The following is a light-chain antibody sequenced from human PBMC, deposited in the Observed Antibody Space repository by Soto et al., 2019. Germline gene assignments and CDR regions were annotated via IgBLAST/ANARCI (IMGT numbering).Light chain of an antibody. CDR3: SSYTISSTLV. CDR1: SSDVGGYNY. Sequence: QSALTQPASVSGSPGQSITISCTGTSSDVGGYNYVSWYQQHPGKAPKLMIYDVSNRPLGVSNRFSGSKSGNTASLTISGLQAEDEADYYCSSYTISSTLVFGTGTKLTVL. J-gene: IGLJ1*01. V-gene: IGLV2-14*01. CDR2: DVS.